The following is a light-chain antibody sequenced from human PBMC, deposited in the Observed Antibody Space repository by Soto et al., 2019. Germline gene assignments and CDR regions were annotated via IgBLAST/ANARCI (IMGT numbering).Light chain of an antibody. CDR1: QTILYNSNNKNY. J-gene: IGKJ2*01. CDR3: HHYCGNPS. Sequence: DIVMTQSPDSLAVSLGERATINCKSSQTILYNSNNKNYLSWYQQKPGQPPKLLIYWASTRESGVPDRFSGSASGTDFTLPTISLQAEYVAVYYCHHYCGNPSSGQGTKLEVK. CDR2: WAS. V-gene: IGKV4-1*01.